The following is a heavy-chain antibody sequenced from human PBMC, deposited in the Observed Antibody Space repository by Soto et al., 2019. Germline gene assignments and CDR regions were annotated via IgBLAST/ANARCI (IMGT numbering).Heavy chain of an antibody. CDR3: ARDSVGGAGEGYDYGMDV. V-gene: IGHV1-69*06. CDR1: GGTFSSYA. D-gene: IGHD3-10*01. CDR2: IIPIFGTA. Sequence: QVQLVQSGAEVKKPGSSVKVSCKASGGTFSSYAISWVRQAPGQGLEWMGGIIPIFGTANYAQKFQGRVTITADKSTRTAYMELSSLRSEDTGVYYCARDSVGGAGEGYDYGMDVWGQGTTVTVSS. J-gene: IGHJ6*02.